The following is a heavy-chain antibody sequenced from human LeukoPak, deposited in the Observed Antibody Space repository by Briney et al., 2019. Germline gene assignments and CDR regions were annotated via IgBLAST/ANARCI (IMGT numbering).Heavy chain of an antibody. D-gene: IGHD3-9*01. Sequence: GRSLRLSCAASGFTFSSYSMNWVRQAPGKGLEWVSSISSSSSYIYYADSVKGRFTISRDNAKNSLYLQMNSLRAEDTAVYYCAREKGYDILTGSIPQCFQHWGQGTLVTVSS. CDR1: GFTFSSYS. CDR3: AREKGYDILTGSIPQCFQH. CDR2: ISSSSSYI. J-gene: IGHJ1*01. V-gene: IGHV3-21*01.